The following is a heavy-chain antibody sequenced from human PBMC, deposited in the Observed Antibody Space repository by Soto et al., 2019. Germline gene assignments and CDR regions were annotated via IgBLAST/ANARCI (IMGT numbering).Heavy chain of an antibody. J-gene: IGHJ4*02. CDR1: ARSFSSSYY. D-gene: IGHD3-10*01. CDR3: ARYFLRGRFFDS. CDR2: IYYSGHT. Sequence: NPSETLSPTXSVSARSFSSSYYWGWLRQAPGKGLEWLGNIYYSGHTYYNPSLKSRFAMSVDTSKNQFSLTLTSVTAADTAVYYCARYFLRGRFFDSWGQGTLVTVSS. V-gene: IGHV4-39*01.